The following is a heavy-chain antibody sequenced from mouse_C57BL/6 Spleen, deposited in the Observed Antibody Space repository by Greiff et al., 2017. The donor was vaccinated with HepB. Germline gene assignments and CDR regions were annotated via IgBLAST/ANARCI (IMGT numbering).Heavy chain of an antibody. Sequence: VQLQQSGPELVKPGASVKISCKASGYSFTSYYIHWVKQRPGQGLEWIGWIYPGSGNTKYNEKFKGKATLTADTSSSTAYMQLSSLTSEDSAVYYCARGRYDYEVPFDYWGQGTTLTVSS. CDR3: ARGRYDYEVPFDY. D-gene: IGHD2-4*01. J-gene: IGHJ2*01. CDR2: IYPGSGNT. CDR1: GYSFTSYY. V-gene: IGHV1-66*01.